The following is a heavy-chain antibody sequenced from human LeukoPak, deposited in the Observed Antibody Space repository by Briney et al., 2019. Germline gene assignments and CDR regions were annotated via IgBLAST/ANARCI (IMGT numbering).Heavy chain of an antibody. V-gene: IGHV4-31*03. CDR2: IHNSGST. Sequence: SETLSLTCTVSSGSISSDGYYWSWIRQHPGKGLEWIGYIHNSGSTYYNPSLKSRVTISVDTSKNQFSLNLSSATAADTAVYYCAREGGRNSFDYWGQGTLVTVSS. CDR1: SGSISSDGYY. D-gene: IGHD3-16*01. CDR3: AREGGRNSFDY. J-gene: IGHJ4*02.